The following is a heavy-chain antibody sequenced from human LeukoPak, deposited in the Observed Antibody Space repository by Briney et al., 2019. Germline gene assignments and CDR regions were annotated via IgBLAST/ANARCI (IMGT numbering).Heavy chain of an antibody. CDR3: ARYYYDSSGYYSNYYYMDV. V-gene: IGHV4-34*01. D-gene: IGHD3-22*01. CDR1: GGALSTYY. J-gene: IGHJ6*03. CDR2: INYSGST. Sequence: SETLSLTCAVYGGALSTYYWSWIRQTPGKGLEWIGEINYSGSTNYNPSLKSRVTISVDTSKNQFSLKLSSVTAADTAVYYCARYYYDSSGYYSNYYYMDVWGKGTTVTVSS.